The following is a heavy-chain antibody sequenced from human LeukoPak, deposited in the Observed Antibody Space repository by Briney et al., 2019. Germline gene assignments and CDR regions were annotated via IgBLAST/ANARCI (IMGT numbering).Heavy chain of an antibody. V-gene: IGHV3-73*01. CDR1: GFTFSGSA. D-gene: IGHD3-10*01. Sequence: PGGSLRLSCAASGFTFSGSAMHWVRQASGKGLEWVGRIRSKANSYVTAYAASVKGRFTISRDDSKNTLYLRMNSLRAEDTAVYYCAKGELWFGELSPFDYWGQGTLVTVSS. CDR2: IRSKANSYVT. J-gene: IGHJ4*02. CDR3: AKGELWFGELSPFDY.